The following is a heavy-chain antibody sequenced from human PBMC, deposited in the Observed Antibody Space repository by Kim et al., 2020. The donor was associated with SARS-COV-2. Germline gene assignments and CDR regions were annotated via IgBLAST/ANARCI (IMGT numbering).Heavy chain of an antibody. D-gene: IGHD2-2*01. Sequence: GGSLRLSCAASGITFKNYVMSWVRQAPGKGLEWVSAISDSGSSTYYADSVKGRFTISRDNSKNTLSLQMNSLRAEDTAVYYCASSRGYFSRTSCWGQGT. V-gene: IGHV3-23*01. J-gene: IGHJ4*02. CDR1: GITFKNYV. CDR2: ISDSGSST. CDR3: ASSRGYFSRTSC.